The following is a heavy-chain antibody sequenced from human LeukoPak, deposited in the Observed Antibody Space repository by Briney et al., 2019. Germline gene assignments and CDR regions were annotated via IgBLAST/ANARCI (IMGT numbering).Heavy chain of an antibody. CDR2: IYYSGST. D-gene: IGHD3-22*01. Sequence: SETLSLTCTVSGGSISSYYWSWLRQPPGKGLEWIGYIYYSGSTNYNPSLKSRVTILVDTSRNQFSLKLSSVTAADTAVYYCARIRYYYDSSGHYYFDYWGQGTLVTVSS. J-gene: IGHJ4*02. CDR1: GGSISSYY. CDR3: ARIRYYYDSSGHYYFDY. V-gene: IGHV4-59*01.